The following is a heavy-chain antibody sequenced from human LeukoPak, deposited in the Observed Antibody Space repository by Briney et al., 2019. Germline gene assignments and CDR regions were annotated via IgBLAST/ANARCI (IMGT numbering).Heavy chain of an antibody. D-gene: IGHD5-18*01. CDR3: ARESQGERGYRYGYSYYYYMDV. V-gene: IGHV4-59*01. CDR1: GGSISSYY. Sequence: PETLSLTCTVSGGSISSYYWSWIRQPPGKGLEWIGYIYYSGSTNYNPSLKSRVTISVDTSKNQFSLKLSSVTAADTAVYYCARESQGERGYRYGYSYYYYMDVWGKGTTVTVSS. J-gene: IGHJ6*03. CDR2: IYYSGST.